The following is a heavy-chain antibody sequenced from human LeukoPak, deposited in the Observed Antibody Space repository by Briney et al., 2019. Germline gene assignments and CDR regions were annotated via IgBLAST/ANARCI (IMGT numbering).Heavy chain of an antibody. CDR2: INHSGST. CDR3: ARGVSIAARRCDY. Sequence: PSETLSLTCAVYGGSFSGYYWGWIRQPPGKGLEWIGEINHSGSTNYNPSLKSRVTISVDTSKNQFSLKLSSVTAADTAVYYCARGVSIAARRCDYWGQGTLVTVSS. J-gene: IGHJ4*02. CDR1: GGSFSGYY. V-gene: IGHV4-34*01. D-gene: IGHD6-6*01.